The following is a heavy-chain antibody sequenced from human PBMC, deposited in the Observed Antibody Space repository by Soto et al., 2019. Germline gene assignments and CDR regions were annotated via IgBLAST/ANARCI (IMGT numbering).Heavy chain of an antibody. CDR1: GFSFSEYS. Sequence: PGGSLRLSCAASGFSFSEYSMTWVRQAPGKGLQWVSAISGDTATTHYADSVKGGFTISRDNSRDTLYLQMNSLRAEDTAVYYCAKNKKGGGGTSSSFYGMDVWGQGTTVTVSS. J-gene: IGHJ6*02. CDR2: ISGDTATT. D-gene: IGHD3-16*01. V-gene: IGHV3-23*01. CDR3: AKNKKGGGGTSSSFYGMDV.